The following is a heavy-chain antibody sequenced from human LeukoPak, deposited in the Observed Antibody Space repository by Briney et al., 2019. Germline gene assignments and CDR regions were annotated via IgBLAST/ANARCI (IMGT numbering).Heavy chain of an antibody. CDR1: GGAISSYY. Sequence: PSETLSLTCTVSGGAISSYYWSWIRQPPGKGLEWIGYIYYSVSTNNNPSLKSRVTISVDTSKNQLSLKLSSVTAADTAVYYCARSGYYSVIDFDYWGQGTLVTVSS. V-gene: IGHV4-59*12. CDR3: ARSGYYSVIDFDY. CDR2: IYYSVST. J-gene: IGHJ4*02. D-gene: IGHD3-3*01.